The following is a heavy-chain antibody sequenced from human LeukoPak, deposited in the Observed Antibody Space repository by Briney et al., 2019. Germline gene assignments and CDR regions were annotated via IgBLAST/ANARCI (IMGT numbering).Heavy chain of an antibody. CDR3: AKSPPYVRYYFDF. Sequence: GGSLRLSCAASGFTFSSYSMNWVRQAPGKGLEWVSSISSGSSYIYYADSVKGRFTISRDNAKNSLYLQMNSLRAEDTAVYYCAKSPPYVRYYFDFWGQGTLVTVSS. CDR2: ISSGSSYI. V-gene: IGHV3-21*04. D-gene: IGHD3-16*01. CDR1: GFTFSSYS. J-gene: IGHJ4*02.